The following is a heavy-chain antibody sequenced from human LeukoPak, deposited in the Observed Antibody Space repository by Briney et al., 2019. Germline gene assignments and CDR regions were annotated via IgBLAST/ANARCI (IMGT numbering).Heavy chain of an antibody. Sequence: APVKVSCKTSGYTFSRHGITWVRQAPGQGLEWMGWVSGYNGNTNYAQNVQGRVTMTTDTSTNTAYMELRSLRPDDTAVYYCAKDIHPGLDSGASCCFDYWGQGTPVTVSS. CDR1: GYTFSRHG. V-gene: IGHV1-18*01. CDR3: AKDIHPGLDSGASCCFDY. CDR2: VSGYNGNT. J-gene: IGHJ4*02. D-gene: IGHD3-22*01.